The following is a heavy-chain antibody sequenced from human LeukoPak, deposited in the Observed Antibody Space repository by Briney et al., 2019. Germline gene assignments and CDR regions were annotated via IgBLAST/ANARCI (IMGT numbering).Heavy chain of an antibody. J-gene: IGHJ4*02. CDR1: GFTFSGFA. D-gene: IGHD4-17*01. V-gene: IGHV3-23*01. CDR3: ARGRGGDYVPSRFDY. CDR2: ISGSGGNT. Sequence: GGSLRLSCSASGFTFSGFAMGWVRQAPGKGLEWGSSISGSGGNTYYADSVEGRFTISRDNSKNTLLLQMISLRAEDTALYCCARGRGGDYVPSRFDYWGQGTLVTVSS.